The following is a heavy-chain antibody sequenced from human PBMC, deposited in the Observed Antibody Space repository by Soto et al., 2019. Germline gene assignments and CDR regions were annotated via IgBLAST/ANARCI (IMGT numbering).Heavy chain of an antibody. CDR3: ARVYGSGQYTDNWFDP. CDR2: IIPIFGTA. Sequence: GASVQVSCKASGGTFSSYAISWVRQAPGQGLEWMGGIIPIFGTANYAQKFQGQVTISADKSISTAYLQWSSLKASDTAMYYCARVYGSGQYTDNWFDPWGQGTLVTVSS. CDR1: GGTFSSYA. V-gene: IGHV1-69*06. D-gene: IGHD3-10*01. J-gene: IGHJ5*02.